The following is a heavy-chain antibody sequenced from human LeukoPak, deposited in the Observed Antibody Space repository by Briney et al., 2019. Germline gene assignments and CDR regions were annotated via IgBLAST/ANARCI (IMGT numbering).Heavy chain of an antibody. CDR1: GSTFTGYY. CDR3: ASDSSGWDNYFDY. Sequence: ASVKVSCKASGSTFTGYYMHWVRQAPGQGLEWMGWINPNSGGTNYAQKFQGRVTMTRDTSISTAYMELSRLRSDDTVVYYCASDSSGWDNYFDYWGQGTLVTVSS. D-gene: IGHD6-19*01. J-gene: IGHJ4*02. CDR2: INPNSGGT. V-gene: IGHV1-2*02.